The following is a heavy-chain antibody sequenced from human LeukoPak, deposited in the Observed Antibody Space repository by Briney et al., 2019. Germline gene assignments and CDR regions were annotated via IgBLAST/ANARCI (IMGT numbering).Heavy chain of an antibody. D-gene: IGHD6-19*01. Sequence: SETLSLTCTVSGYSISSGYYWSWIRPPPGKGLEWIAYVYVTGTTNYNPSLKTRATISMDTSKNQLSLTLTSVTAADTAVYHCARVGSGGAWFDFWGQGTLVSVSS. CDR1: GYSISSGYY. J-gene: IGHJ4*02. CDR3: ARVGSGGAWFDF. V-gene: IGHV4-61*01. CDR2: VYVTGTT.